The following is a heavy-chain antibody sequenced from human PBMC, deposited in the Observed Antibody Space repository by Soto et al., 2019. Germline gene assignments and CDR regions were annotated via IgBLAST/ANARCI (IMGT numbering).Heavy chain of an antibody. Sequence: GASVKVSCKASGGTFSSYTISWVRQAPGQGLEWMGRIIPILGIANYAQKFQGRVTITADKSTSTAYMELSSLRSEDTALYYCARDQSGYDWSVGWFDPWGQGTLVTVSS. V-gene: IGHV1-69*04. CDR3: ARDQSGYDWSVGWFDP. CDR2: IIPILGIA. CDR1: GGTFSSYT. J-gene: IGHJ5*02. D-gene: IGHD5-12*01.